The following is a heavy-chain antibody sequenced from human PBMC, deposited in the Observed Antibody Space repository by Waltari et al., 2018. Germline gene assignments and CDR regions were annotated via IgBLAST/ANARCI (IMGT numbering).Heavy chain of an antibody. D-gene: IGHD1-26*01. V-gene: IGHV3-72*01. CDR3: GRWTSGSPDV. Sequence: EVHLVESGGGLVQPGGSLRLSCAASGFPFSAHYMDWVRQAPGKGLEGVGRTKNKRNGYTTEYAASVRGRFTISRDESENSVYLQMNSLKTEDTAVYFCGRWTSGSPDVWGQGTLVTVSS. CDR1: GFPFSAHY. CDR2: TKNKRNGYTT. J-gene: IGHJ4*02.